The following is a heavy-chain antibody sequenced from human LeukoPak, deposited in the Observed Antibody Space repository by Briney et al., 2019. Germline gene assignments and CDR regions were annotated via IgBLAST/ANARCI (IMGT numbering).Heavy chain of an antibody. D-gene: IGHD2-2*01. CDR1: GGSISSSSYY. CDR2: IYYSGST. J-gene: IGHJ4*02. CDR3: ARLSCSSTTCFRVFDY. V-gene: IGHV4-39*02. Sequence: SETLSLTCTVSGGSISSSSYYWGWIRQPPGKGLERIGSIYYSGSTYYNPSLKSRVTISVDTSKTHFSLKLSSVTAADTAVYYCARLSCSSTTCFRVFDYWGQGTLVTVSS.